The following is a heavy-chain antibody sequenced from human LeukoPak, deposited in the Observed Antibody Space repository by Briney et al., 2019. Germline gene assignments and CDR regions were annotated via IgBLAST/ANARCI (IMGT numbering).Heavy chain of an antibody. J-gene: IGHJ4*02. V-gene: IGHV1-46*01. CDR3: ARGRAMFYYDSSGYYFDY. CDR2: INPSGGST. Sequence: ASVKVSCKASGYTFTSYYMHWVRQAPGQGLEWMGIINPSGGSTSYAQKFQGRVTITADESTSTAYMELSSLTSEDTAVYYCARGRAMFYYDSSGYYFDYWGQGTLVTVSS. CDR1: GYTFTSYY. D-gene: IGHD3-22*01.